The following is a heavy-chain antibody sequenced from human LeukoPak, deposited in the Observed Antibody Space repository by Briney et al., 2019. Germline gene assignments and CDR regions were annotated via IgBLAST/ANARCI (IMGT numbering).Heavy chain of an antibody. CDR3: ARVRGSSGSYEYYHYMDV. Sequence: PSETLSLTCSVSGDSISYFYWSWIRQPAGKGLEWIGRIYTSGSTNYNPSLKSRVTMSVDTSKKQFSLKLGSVTAADTAVYYCARVRGSSGSYEYYHYMDVWGKGTTVTISS. CDR1: GDSISYFY. V-gene: IGHV4-4*07. CDR2: IYTSGST. D-gene: IGHD1-26*01. J-gene: IGHJ6*03.